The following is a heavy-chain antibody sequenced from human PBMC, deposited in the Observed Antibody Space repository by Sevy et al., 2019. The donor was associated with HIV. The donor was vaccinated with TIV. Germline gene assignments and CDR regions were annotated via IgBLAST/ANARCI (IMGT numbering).Heavy chain of an antibody. CDR2: ISGSGGST. Sequence: GGSLRLSCAASGFTFSSYAMSWVRQAPGKGLEWVSAISGSGGSTYYADSVKGRFTMSRDNSKNTLYMQMNSLRAEDTAVYYCARRREWGSYDAFDIWGQGTMVTVSS. D-gene: IGHD3-3*01. J-gene: IGHJ3*02. V-gene: IGHV3-23*01. CDR1: GFTFSSYA. CDR3: ARRREWGSYDAFDI.